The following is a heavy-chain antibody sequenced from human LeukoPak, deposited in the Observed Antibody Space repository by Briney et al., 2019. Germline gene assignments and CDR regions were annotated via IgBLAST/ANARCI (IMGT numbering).Heavy chain of an antibody. CDR1: GGSISSSSYY. V-gene: IGHV4-39*01. CDR2: IYYSGST. CDR3: ARVVVITYARGDAFDI. D-gene: IGHD2-21*01. Sequence: SETLSLTCTVSGGSISSSSYYWGWIRQPPGKGLEWIGSIYYSGSTYYNPSLKSRVTISVDTSKNQFSLKLSSVTAADTAVYYCARVVVITYARGDAFDIWGQGTMVTVSS. J-gene: IGHJ3*02.